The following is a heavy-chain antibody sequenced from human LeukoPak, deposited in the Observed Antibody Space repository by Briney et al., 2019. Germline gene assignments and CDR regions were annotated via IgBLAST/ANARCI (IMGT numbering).Heavy chain of an antibody. CDR1: GGSISSCGYY. D-gene: IGHD5-24*01. CDR2: IYYSGST. J-gene: IGHJ4*02. Sequence: SQTLSLTCTVSGGSISSCGYYWSWIRQHPGKGLEWIGYIYYSGSTYYNPSLKSRVTISVDTSKNQFSLKLSSVTAADTAVYYCARVVPDGYSDYWGQGNLVTVSS. V-gene: IGHV4-31*03. CDR3: ARVVPDGYSDY.